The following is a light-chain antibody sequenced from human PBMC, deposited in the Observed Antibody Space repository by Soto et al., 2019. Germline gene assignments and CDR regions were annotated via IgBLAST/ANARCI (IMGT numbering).Light chain of an antibody. J-gene: IGKJ1*01. V-gene: IGKV1-5*01. CDR2: DAS. Sequence: IQMTQSPSTLSASVGDTVTITCRASQSISVSLAWYQQKPGKAPNLLIYDASTLQGGVPSRFSGSGSGTAFTLTVTSLQPEDFATYFCQQYDKYSTFGHGTKVDFK. CDR3: QQYDKYST. CDR1: QSISVS.